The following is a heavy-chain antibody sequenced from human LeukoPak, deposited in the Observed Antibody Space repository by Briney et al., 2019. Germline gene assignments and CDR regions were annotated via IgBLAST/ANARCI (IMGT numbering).Heavy chain of an antibody. J-gene: IGHJ4*02. CDR1: GYIFTDYY. Sequence: ASVKVSCKTSGYIFTDYYIHWVRRAAGQGLEWMGILNSSGGSTTYAQKFQGRITMTRDASTSTVYMELRSLRSEDTAVYYCARDRWELPYYFDYWGQGTLVTVSS. CDR2: LNSSGGST. CDR3: ARDRWELPYYFDY. D-gene: IGHD1-26*01. V-gene: IGHV1-46*01.